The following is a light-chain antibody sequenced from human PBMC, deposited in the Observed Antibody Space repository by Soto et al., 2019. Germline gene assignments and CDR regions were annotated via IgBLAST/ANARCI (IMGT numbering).Light chain of an antibody. CDR1: QSVNSRF. V-gene: IGKV3-20*01. CDR3: QQYGSSPPMYT. J-gene: IGKJ2*01. Sequence: EIELTQSPGTLSLSPGERATLSCRASQSVNSRFLAWYQQKPGQAPRLLMYGASTRATGIPDRFSGSGSGADFTLTISRLEPEDFAVYYCQQYGSSPPMYTFGQGTKLEIK. CDR2: GAS.